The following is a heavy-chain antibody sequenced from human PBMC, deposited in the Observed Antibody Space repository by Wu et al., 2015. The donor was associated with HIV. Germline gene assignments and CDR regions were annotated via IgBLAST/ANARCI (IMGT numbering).Heavy chain of an antibody. CDR3: ARETLGFCTGTSCPSQLLDI. D-gene: IGHD2-2*01. V-gene: IGHV1-69*13. J-gene: IGHJ3*02. Sequence: QVQLVQSGAEVKKPGSSVKVSCKTSGDTFSTYAITWVRQAPGQGLEWMGRVIPIFTTANYVQKFQGRVTITADESTRTAYMELSRLESADTAVYYCARETLGFCTGTSCPSQLLDIWGQGTMVTVSS. CDR1: GDTFSTYA. CDR2: VIPIFTTA.